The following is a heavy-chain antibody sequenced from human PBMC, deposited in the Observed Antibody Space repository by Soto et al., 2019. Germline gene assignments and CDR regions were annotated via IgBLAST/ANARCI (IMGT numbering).Heavy chain of an antibody. J-gene: IGHJ4*02. Sequence: QVQLQESGPGLVKPSGTLSLTCTVSGGSISGDYWNWIRQPPGKGLEWIGYIHSGSTNYNASLRSRVTISVDTSKNQFSLKLSSVTAADPAVYFCARHDGSRSTDYWGQGTLVTVSS. CDR2: IHSGST. CDR1: GGSISGDY. D-gene: IGHD3-10*01. V-gene: IGHV4-59*08. CDR3: ARHDGSRSTDY.